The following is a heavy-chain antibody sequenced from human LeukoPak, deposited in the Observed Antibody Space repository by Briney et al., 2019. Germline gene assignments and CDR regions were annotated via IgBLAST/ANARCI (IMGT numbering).Heavy chain of an antibody. CDR2: IAYDGSNR. CDR1: GFTFDTYG. J-gene: IGHJ6*02. CDR3: AKEKAIATINYGLDV. Sequence: PGGSLTLSCAASGFTFDTYGMLWVRQAPGKGLEWVAVIAYDGSNRVYADSVKGRFTISRDNSKNTLYLQMNSLSGEDTAVYYCAKEKAIATINYGLDVWGQGTTVTVSS. D-gene: IGHD1-1*01. V-gene: IGHV3-30*18.